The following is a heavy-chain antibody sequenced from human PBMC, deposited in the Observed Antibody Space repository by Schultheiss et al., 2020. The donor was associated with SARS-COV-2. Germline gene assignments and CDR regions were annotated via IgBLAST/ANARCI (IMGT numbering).Heavy chain of an antibody. CDR3: AVGIAAAGSAEYFQH. D-gene: IGHD6-13*01. CDR1: GLTFSSYA. Sequence: GESLKISCAASGLTFSSYAMHWVRQAPGKGLEWVAVISYDGSNKYYTDSVKGRFTISRDNSKNTLYLQMNSLRAEDTAVYYCAVGIAAAGSAEYFQHWGQGTLVTVSS. J-gene: IGHJ1*01. V-gene: IGHV3-30*10. CDR2: ISYDGSNK.